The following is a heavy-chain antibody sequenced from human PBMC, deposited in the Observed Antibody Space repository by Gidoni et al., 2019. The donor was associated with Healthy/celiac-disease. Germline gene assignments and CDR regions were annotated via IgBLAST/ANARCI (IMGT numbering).Heavy chain of an antibody. CDR3: ARGFMVRGVISWYFDL. Sequence: QVQLVQSGAEGKKPGASVKVSCKAAGDNCTSYDINGVRQATGQGLEWRGWMNPNSGTTGYAQKFQGRVTMTRNTSIRTAYMELSSLRSEDTAVYSCARGFMVRGVISWYFDLWGRGTLVTVSS. J-gene: IGHJ2*01. D-gene: IGHD3-10*01. CDR2: MNPNSGTT. CDR1: GDNCTSYD. V-gene: IGHV1-8*01.